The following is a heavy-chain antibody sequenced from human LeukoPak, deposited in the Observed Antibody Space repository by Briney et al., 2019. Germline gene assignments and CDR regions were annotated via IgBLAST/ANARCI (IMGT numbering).Heavy chain of an antibody. CDR1: GFTFSSYG. V-gene: IGHV3-30*18. CDR3: AKELSGYDLPFDY. J-gene: IGHJ4*02. CDR2: ISYDGSNK. Sequence: GGSLRLSCAASGFTFSSYGMHWVRQAPGKGLEWVAVISYDGSNKYYADSVKGRFTTSRDNSKNTLYLQMNSLRAEDTAVYYCAKELSGYDLPFDYWGQGTLVTVSS. D-gene: IGHD5-12*01.